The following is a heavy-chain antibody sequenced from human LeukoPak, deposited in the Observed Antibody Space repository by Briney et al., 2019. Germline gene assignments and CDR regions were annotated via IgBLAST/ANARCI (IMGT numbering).Heavy chain of an antibody. J-gene: IGHJ4*02. CDR2: IYSGGST. V-gene: IGHV3-53*01. Sequence: PGGSLRLSCAASGFTVSGSHMSWVRLAPGKGLEWVSIIYSGGSTSYADSVKGRFIISRDNSKNTLYLQMNSLRAEDTAVYYCARRSPIAGAGPRRLEDWGQGTLVTVSS. CDR1: GFTVSGSH. D-gene: IGHD6-13*01. CDR3: ARRSPIAGAGPRRLED.